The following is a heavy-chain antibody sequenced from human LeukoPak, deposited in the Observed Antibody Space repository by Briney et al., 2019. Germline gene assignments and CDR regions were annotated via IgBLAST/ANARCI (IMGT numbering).Heavy chain of an antibody. D-gene: IGHD2-15*01. V-gene: IGHV1-2*06. J-gene: IGHJ5*02. CDR2: INPNSGGT. CDR3: ARGRVYCSGGSCSNWFDP. CDR1: GYTFTGYY. Sequence: ASVKVSCKASGYTFTGYYMHWVRQAPGQGLEWMGRINPNSGGTNYAQKFQGRVTMTRDTSISTAYMELSRLRSDDTAMYYCARGRVYCSGGSCSNWFDPWGQGTLVTVSS.